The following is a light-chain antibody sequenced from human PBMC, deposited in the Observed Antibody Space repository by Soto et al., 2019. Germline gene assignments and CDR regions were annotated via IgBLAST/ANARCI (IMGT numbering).Light chain of an antibody. V-gene: IGKV1-9*01. Sequence: DIQMTQSPSSLSASVGYRVNITCWASQSISSYLNWYQQKPGKDNKLMIYAESSLQSGVKSRFSGSGSGTEFTLTIRSMQPEDFATYYCKQLNSYDITLGKGQRLEIK. J-gene: IGKJ5*01. CDR3: KQLNSYDIT. CDR2: AES. CDR1: QSISSY.